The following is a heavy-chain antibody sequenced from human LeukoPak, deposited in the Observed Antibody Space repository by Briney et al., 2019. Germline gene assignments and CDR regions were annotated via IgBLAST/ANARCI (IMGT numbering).Heavy chain of an antibody. CDR2: IRYDGSNK. V-gene: IGHV3-30*02. D-gene: IGHD6-6*01. CDR3: AKSFEYSSSPFDY. CDR1: GFTFSSYG. J-gene: IGHJ4*02. Sequence: PGRSLRLSCAASGFTFSSYGMHWVRQAPGKGLEWVAFIRYDGSNKYYADSVKGRFTISRDNSKNTLYLQMNSLRAEDTAVYYCAKSFEYSSSPFDYWGQGTLVTVSS.